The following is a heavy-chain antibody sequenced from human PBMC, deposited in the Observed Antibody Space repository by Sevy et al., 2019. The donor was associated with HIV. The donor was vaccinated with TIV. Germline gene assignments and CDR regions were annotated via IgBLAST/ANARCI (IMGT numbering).Heavy chain of an antibody. CDR2: IGIYNGNA. Sequence: ASVKVSCKASGYTFASNGISWVRQAPGQGLEWMGWIGIYNGNAKSAQKFQGRVTMTTDTSTSTAYMELGSLRSDDTAVYYCARVPTYYYGSATYFVYWGQGTLVTVSS. D-gene: IGHD3-10*01. V-gene: IGHV1-18*01. CDR3: ARVPTYYYGSATYFVY. CDR1: GYTFASNG. J-gene: IGHJ4*02.